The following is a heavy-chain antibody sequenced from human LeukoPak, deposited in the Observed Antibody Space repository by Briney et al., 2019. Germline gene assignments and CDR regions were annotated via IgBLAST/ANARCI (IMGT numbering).Heavy chain of an antibody. J-gene: IGHJ4*02. V-gene: IGHV3-66*01. Sequence: GGSLRLSCAASGFAVNTNYMSWVRQAPGKGLEWVSAIYSGGTTYYADSVKGRFTMSRDNSKNTLYLQMDSLRAEDTAVYYCARGGASGYYYGYWGQGTLVTVSP. D-gene: IGHD3-22*01. CDR2: IYSGGTT. CDR3: ARGGASGYYYGY. CDR1: GFAVNTNY.